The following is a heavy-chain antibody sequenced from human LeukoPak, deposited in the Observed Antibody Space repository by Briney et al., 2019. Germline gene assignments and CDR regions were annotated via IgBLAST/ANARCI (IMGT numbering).Heavy chain of an antibody. CDR3: ARAYGGLIDY. V-gene: IGHV3-11*04. CDR2: ISSGAGTI. D-gene: IGHD3-16*01. Sequence: PGGSLRLSCAASGFTFSDYYMSWIRQAPGKGLEWISYISSGAGTIYYAGSVQGRFTVSRDNAKNSLFLQMNSLSGDDTSMYFCARAYGGLIDYWGQGTLVTVSS. J-gene: IGHJ4*02. CDR1: GFTFSDYY.